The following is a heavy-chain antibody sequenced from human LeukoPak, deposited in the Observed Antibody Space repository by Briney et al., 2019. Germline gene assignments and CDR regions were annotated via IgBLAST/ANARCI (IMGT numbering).Heavy chain of an antibody. D-gene: IGHD3-10*01. CDR2: IYNGGST. V-gene: IGHV3-53*01. CDR3: ASDYYGSGFMDV. J-gene: IGHJ6*02. Sequence: GGSLRLSCAASGFTVSSNYMSWVRQAPGKGLEWVSVIYNGGSTYYADSVKGRFTISRDNSKNTLYLQMNSLRAEDTAVYYCASDYYGSGFMDVWGQGTTVTVSS. CDR1: GFTVSSNY.